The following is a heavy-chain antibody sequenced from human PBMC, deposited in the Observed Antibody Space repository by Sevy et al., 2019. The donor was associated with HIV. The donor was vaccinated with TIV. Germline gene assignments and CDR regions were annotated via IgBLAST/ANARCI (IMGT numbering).Heavy chain of an antibody. CDR3: ARDGARITMVQGVMAYYHGIDV. V-gene: IGHV3-21*01. CDR2: ISSSSNYI. D-gene: IGHD3-10*01. CDR1: GFTFSTYS. J-gene: IGHJ6*02. Sequence: GGSLRISCAASGFTFSTYSMNWVRQAPGKGLEWVSSISSSSNYIYYADSLKGRFTISRDNAKNSLYLQMNSLRADDTAVYYCARDGARITMVQGVMAYYHGIDVRGQGTTVTVSS.